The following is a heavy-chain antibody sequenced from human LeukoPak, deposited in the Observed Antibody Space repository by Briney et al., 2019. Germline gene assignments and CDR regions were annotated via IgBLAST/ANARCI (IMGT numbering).Heavy chain of an antibody. CDR1: GFTFSNAW. CDR2: IKSKTDGGTT. V-gene: IGHV3-15*01. Sequence: KTGGSLRLSCAASGFTFSNAWMSWVRQAPGKGLEWVGRIKSKTDGGTTDYAAPVKGRFTISRDDSKNTQYLQMNSLKTEDTAVYYCTTSRRNYYGSGSYYHDAFDIWGQGTMVTVSS. J-gene: IGHJ3*02. CDR3: TTSRRNYYGSGSYYHDAFDI. D-gene: IGHD3-10*01.